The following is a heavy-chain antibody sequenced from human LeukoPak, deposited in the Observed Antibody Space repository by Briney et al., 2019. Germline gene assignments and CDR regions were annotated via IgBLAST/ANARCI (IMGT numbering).Heavy chain of an antibody. CDR2: IGSSSSYI. D-gene: IGHD1-1*01. CDR1: GFTFSTYS. CDR3: AYYHVNEEPPTF. Sequence: GGSLRLSCAASGFTFSTYSMNWVRQDPGKGLEWVSSIGSSSSYIYYADSVQGRFTISRDNAKNSLYLQMNSLRAEDTAVYYCAYYHVNEEPPTFWGQGTLVTVSS. J-gene: IGHJ4*02. V-gene: IGHV3-21*01.